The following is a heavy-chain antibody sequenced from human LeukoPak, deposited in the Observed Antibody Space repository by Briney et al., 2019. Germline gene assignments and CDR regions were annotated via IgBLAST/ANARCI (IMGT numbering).Heavy chain of an antibody. CDR3: AKDQRPDSGYDIDY. J-gene: IGHJ4*02. Sequence: PGGTLRLSCTASGFTFSTYSMNWVRQPPRKGLEWVSVIYGNGAATYYANSVKGRFTISRDNSKNTVYLQMHSLRDDDTAIYYCAKDQRPDSGYDIDYWGQGTLVTVSS. CDR1: GFTFSTYS. V-gene: IGHV3-23*01. D-gene: IGHD5-12*01. CDR2: IYGNGAAT.